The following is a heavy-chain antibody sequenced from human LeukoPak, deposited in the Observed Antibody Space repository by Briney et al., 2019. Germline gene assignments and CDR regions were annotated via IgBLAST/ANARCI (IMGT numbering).Heavy chain of an antibody. J-gene: IGHJ4*02. D-gene: IGHD3-10*01. CDR2: IYTSGST. V-gene: IGHV4-61*02. CDR3: ARDRSDYYGSGSYYDY. Sequence: QPXGXGLXWIVRIYTSGSTNYNPSLKSRVTISVDTSKNQFSLKLSSVTAADAAVYYCARDRSDYYGSGSYYDYWGQGTLVTVSS.